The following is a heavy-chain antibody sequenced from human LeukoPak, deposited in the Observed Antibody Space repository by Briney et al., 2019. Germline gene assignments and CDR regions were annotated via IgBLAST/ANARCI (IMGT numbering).Heavy chain of an antibody. V-gene: IGHV4-4*02. D-gene: IGHD2-15*01. CDR3: ARLPQISRYCSGGSCYISAFDI. J-gene: IGHJ3*02. Sequence: SETLSLTCAVSGGSISSSNWWSWVRQPPGKGLEWIGEIYHSGSTNYNPSLKSRVTISVDTSKNQFSLKLSSVTAADTAVYYCARLPQISRYCSGGSCYISAFDIWGQGTMVTVSS. CDR1: GGSISSSNW. CDR2: IYHSGST.